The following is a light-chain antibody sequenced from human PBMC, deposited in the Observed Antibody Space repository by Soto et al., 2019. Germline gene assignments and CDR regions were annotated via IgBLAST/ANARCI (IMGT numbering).Light chain of an antibody. CDR3: QLSQQRSSWPPIA. V-gene: IGKV3-11*01. CDR1: XRISHS. Sequence: DILLTQSPATLSLSLGNRFTLXXRANXRISHSLAWYQQKPGQAPRILIYXXSFRATGIPERFSGSGSGTDFTLSISSLEPEDFAVYYCQLSQQRSSWPPIAFGQGTRLENK. CDR2: XXS. J-gene: IGKJ5*01.